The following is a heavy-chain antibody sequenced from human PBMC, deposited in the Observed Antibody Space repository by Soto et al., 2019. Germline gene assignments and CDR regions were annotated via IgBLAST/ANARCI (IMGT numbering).Heavy chain of an antibody. V-gene: IGHV1-3*01. CDR3: ARSPALHIDYDY. CDR1: GYTFTSYA. J-gene: IGHJ4*02. Sequence: GASVKVSCKASGYTFTSYAMHWVRQAPGQRLEWMGWINAGNGNTKYSQKFQGRVTITRDTSASTAYMELSSLRSEDTAVYYCARSPALHIDYDYWGQGTLVTVSS. CDR2: INAGNGNT. D-gene: IGHD4-17*01.